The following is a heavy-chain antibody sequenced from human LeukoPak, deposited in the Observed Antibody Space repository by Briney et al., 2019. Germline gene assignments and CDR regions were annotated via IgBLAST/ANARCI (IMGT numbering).Heavy chain of an antibody. Sequence: GASVKVSCKASGYTFTSYAMHWVRQAPGQRLEWMGWINAGNGNTKYSQKFQGRVTITRDTSASTAYMELSSLRSEDTAVYYCARALKMVFDWFAEFDYWGQGTLVTVSS. V-gene: IGHV1-3*01. CDR1: GYTFTSYA. CDR2: INAGNGNT. CDR3: ARALKMVFDWFAEFDY. J-gene: IGHJ4*02. D-gene: IGHD3-9*01.